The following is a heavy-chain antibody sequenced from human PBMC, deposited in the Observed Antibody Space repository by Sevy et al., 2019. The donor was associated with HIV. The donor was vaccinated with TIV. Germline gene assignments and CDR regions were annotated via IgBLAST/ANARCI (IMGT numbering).Heavy chain of an antibody. Sequence: GGSLRLSCAASGFSLTTSDMHWVRQAPDKGLEWVAYVRNDGSNKYYADSVRDRFTISRDSPKNTLYLQMKSLRDEDTAIYYCARGRKTTEEWLEELDYYYGLDVWGQGTTVTVSS. V-gene: IGHV3-30*02. CDR2: VRNDGSNK. CDR3: ARGRKTTEEWLEELDYYYGLDV. CDR1: GFSLTTSD. D-gene: IGHD2-8*01. J-gene: IGHJ6*02.